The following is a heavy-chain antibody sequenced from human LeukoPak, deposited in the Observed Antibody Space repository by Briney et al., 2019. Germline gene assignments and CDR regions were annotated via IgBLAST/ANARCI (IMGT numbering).Heavy chain of an antibody. CDR1: GFTFSTYA. J-gene: IGHJ3*02. V-gene: IGHV3-23*01. CDR3: AKGMGRDGYNFDAFDI. Sequence: PGGSLRLSCAASGFTFSTYAMTWVRQVPGKGLEWVSAISGSGASTYYADSVKGRFTISRDNSKNTLYLQMNSLRAEDTAVYYCAKGMGRDGYNFDAFDIWGQGTMVTVSS. D-gene: IGHD5-24*01. CDR2: ISGSGAST.